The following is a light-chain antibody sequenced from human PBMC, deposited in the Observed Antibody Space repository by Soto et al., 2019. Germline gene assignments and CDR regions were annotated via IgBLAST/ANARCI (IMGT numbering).Light chain of an antibody. V-gene: IGKV3-11*01. J-gene: IGKJ5*01. CDR2: DAS. Sequence: EIVLTQSPATLSLSPGEGATLSCRASQSISSHLTWYQHKPGQTPRLLICDASTRATGIPARFSGSGSGTDFTLTISSLEAEDFAVYYCQQRKNWPATFGQGTRLEIK. CDR3: QQRKNWPAT. CDR1: QSISSH.